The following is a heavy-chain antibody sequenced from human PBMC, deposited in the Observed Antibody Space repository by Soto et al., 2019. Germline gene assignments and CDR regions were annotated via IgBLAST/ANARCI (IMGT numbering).Heavy chain of an antibody. D-gene: IGHD2-8*02. CDR3: ARDKITGLFDY. J-gene: IGHJ4*02. V-gene: IGHV4-59*12. CDR1: GGTISSWY. CDR2: IYYSGST. Sequence: PSETMSVTCTVSGGTISSWYWSWIRQPPGKGLEWIGYIYYSGSTNCNPSLKSRAIISVDTSKNQFSLKLTSVTAADTAVYYCARDKITGLFDYWGQGTLVTVSS.